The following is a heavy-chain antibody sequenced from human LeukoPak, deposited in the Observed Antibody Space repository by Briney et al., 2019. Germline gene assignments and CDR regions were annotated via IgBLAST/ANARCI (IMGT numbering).Heavy chain of an antibody. D-gene: IGHD1-26*01. CDR1: GFLFSTST. CDR3: TTEGRGGNYFDY. J-gene: IGHJ4*02. V-gene: IGHV3-30*04. CDR2: ISYDGNNK. Sequence: SGGSLRLSCAASGFLFSTSTMHWVRQTPGKGLEWVTVISYDGNNKYYADSVKGRFTISRDISRNTLYLQMNNLRAEDTAVYSRTTEGRGGNYFDYWGQGALVTVSS.